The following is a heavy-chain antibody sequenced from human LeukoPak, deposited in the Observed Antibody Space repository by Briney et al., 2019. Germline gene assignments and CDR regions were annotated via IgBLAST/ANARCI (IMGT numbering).Heavy chain of an antibody. CDR3: ASEVRIAADYYYYYMDV. V-gene: IGHV4-4*07. CDR1: GYSISSGYY. J-gene: IGHJ6*03. Sequence: SETLSLTCTVSGYSISSGYYWGWIRQPAGKGLEWIGRIYTSGSTNYNPSLKSRVTMSVDTSKNQFSLKLSSVTAEDTAVYYCASEVRIAADYYYYYMDVWGKGTTVTVSS. D-gene: IGHD6-13*01. CDR2: IYTSGST.